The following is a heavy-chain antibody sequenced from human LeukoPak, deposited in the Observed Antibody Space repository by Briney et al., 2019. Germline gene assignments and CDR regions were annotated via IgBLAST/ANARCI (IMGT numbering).Heavy chain of an antibody. CDR2: IYPGDSDT. CDR1: GYSFTSYW. D-gene: IGHD6-13*01. V-gene: IGHV5-51*01. CDR3: ARRLAAAVFVFDY. Sequence: GESLKISCKGSGYSFTSYWIGWVRQMPGKGLEWMGIIYPGDSDTRYSPSFQGQVTISADKSISTAYLQWSSLKASGTAMYYCARRLAAAVFVFDYWGQGTLVTVSS. J-gene: IGHJ4*02.